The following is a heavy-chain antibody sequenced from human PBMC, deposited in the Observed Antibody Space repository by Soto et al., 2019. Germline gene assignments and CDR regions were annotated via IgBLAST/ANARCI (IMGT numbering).Heavy chain of an antibody. CDR1: GYSFTSYW. D-gene: IGHD6-19*01. CDR2: IDPSDSYT. V-gene: IGHV5-10-1*03. CDR3: ARLRIAVADDLGDAFDI. Sequence: EVQLVQSGAEVKKPGESLRISCKGSGYSFTSYWISWVRQMPGKGLEWMGRIDPSDSYTNYSPSFQGHVTISADKSISTAYLQWSSLKASDTAMYYCARLRIAVADDLGDAFDIWGQGTMVTVSS. J-gene: IGHJ3*02.